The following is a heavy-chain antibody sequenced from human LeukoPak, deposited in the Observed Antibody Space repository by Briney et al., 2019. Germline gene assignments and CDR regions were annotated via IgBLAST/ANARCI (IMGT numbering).Heavy chain of an antibody. Sequence: GGSLRLSCAASGFTFSSYGMSWVRQAPGKGLAWVSGINNSGGSTYYADSVKGRFTISRDNSKNTLYLQMNSLRAEDTAVYYCANPPGLRRLDPWGQGTLVTVSS. J-gene: IGHJ5*02. CDR3: ANPPGLRRLDP. V-gene: IGHV3-23*01. D-gene: IGHD5-12*01. CDR2: INNSGGST. CDR1: GFTFSSYG.